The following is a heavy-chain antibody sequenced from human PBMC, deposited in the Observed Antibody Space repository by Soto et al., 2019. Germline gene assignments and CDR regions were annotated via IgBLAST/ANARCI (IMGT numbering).Heavy chain of an antibody. V-gene: IGHV4-30-4*01. J-gene: IGHJ6*02. CDR2: IFYSGTT. D-gene: IGHD5-18*01. CDR1: GGSISSGNYY. CDR3: ARASPVVTDV. Sequence: QVQLQESGPGLVKPSQTLSLTCTVSGGSISSGNYYWSWIRQPPGKGLEWIGYIFYSGTTYYNPSLKIRVTISVDTSKTQFSLKLSSVTAADTAVYYCARASPVVTDVWGQGTTVTVSS.